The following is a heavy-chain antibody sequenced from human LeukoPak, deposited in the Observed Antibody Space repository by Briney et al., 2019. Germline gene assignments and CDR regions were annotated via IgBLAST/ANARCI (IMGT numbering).Heavy chain of an antibody. V-gene: IGHV3-21*01. CDR3: ARDEDRWFDP. CDR1: GFTFSSYS. J-gene: IGHJ5*02. CDR2: ISSSSSYI. Sequence: GSLRLSCAASGFTFSSYSMNWVRQAPGKGLGWVSSISSSSSYIYYADSVKGRFTISRDNAKNSLYLQMNSLRAEDTAVYYCARDEDRWFDPWGQGTLVTVSS.